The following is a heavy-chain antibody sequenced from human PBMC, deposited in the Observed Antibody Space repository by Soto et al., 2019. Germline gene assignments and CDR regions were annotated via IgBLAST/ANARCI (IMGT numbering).Heavy chain of an antibody. Sequence: QVQLVQSGAEVKKPGSSVKVSCKASGGTFSSYAISWVRQAPGQGLEWMGWMNPNSGNTGYAQKFQGRVTMTRNTSISTAYMELSSLRSEDTAVYYCARGRYCTNGVCYHNWFDPWGQGTLVTVSS. CDR3: ARGRYCTNGVCYHNWFDP. D-gene: IGHD2-8*01. CDR2: MNPNSGNT. V-gene: IGHV1-8*02. J-gene: IGHJ5*02. CDR1: GGTFSSYA.